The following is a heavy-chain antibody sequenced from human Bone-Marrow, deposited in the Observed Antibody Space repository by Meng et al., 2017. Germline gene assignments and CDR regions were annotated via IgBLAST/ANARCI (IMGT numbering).Heavy chain of an antibody. CDR1: GFTFSSYK. CDR3: ARVPKYYDILTGFDYYYGMDV. CDR2: TSSSGSAT. D-gene: IGHD3-9*01. V-gene: IGHV3-48*03. J-gene: IGHJ6*02. Sequence: GESLKISCAASGFTFSSYKINWVRQAPGKGLEWVSDTSSSGSATYYADSVKGRFTISRDNAKSSLYLQMNSLRAEDTAVYYCARVPKYYDILTGFDYYYGMDVWGQGTTVTVSS.